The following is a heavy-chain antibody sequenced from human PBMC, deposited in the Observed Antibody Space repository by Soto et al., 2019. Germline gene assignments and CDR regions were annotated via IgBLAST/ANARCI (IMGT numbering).Heavy chain of an antibody. V-gene: IGHV1-2*02. CDR3: ARDLDPQFREWLLCYYYGMDV. D-gene: IGHD3-3*01. CDR1: GYTFTGYY. J-gene: IGHJ6*02. CDR2: INPNSGGT. Sequence: QVQLVQSGAEVKKPGASVKVSCKASGYTFTGYYMHWVRQAPGQGLEWMGWINPNSGGTNYAQKFQGRVTMTRDTSISTAYMELSRLRSDDTAVYYCARDLDPQFREWLLCYYYGMDVWGQGTTVTVSS.